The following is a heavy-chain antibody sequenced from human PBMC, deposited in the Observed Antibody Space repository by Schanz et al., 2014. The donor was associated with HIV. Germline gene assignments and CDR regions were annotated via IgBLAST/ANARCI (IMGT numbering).Heavy chain of an antibody. CDR2: ISTGGERT. J-gene: IGHJ4*02. Sequence: EEHLLESGGDLIQPGGSLRLSCVASGFPFSNFAMSWVRQDPGRGLEWVSAISTGGERTFYADSVKGRFTISRDNSKNTLYPQMNSLRAEDTAIYHCGTYNYGSGHDYWGQGTLVTVSS. CDR1: GFPFSNFA. D-gene: IGHD3-10*01. CDR3: GTYNYGSGHDY. V-gene: IGHV3-23*01.